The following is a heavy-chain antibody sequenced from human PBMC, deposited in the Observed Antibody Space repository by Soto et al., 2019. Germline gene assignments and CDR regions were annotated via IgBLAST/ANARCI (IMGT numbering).Heavy chain of an antibody. CDR1: GYTFTSCA. V-gene: IGHV1-3*04. CDR3: ARDRAVDWYFDL. CDR2: INTDNGNT. D-gene: IGHD6-19*01. J-gene: IGHJ2*01. Sequence: ASVKVSCKASGYTFTSCAIPWVRQAPGQKLEWMGWINTDNGNTKYSQRFQGRVTITRDTSASTAYMELSNLISEDTAVYYCARDRAVDWYFDLWGRGTLVTVSS.